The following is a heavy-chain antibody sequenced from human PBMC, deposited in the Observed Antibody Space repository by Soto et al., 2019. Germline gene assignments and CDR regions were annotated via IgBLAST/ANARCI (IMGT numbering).Heavy chain of an antibody. CDR1: GFTVSSNY. Sequence: GGSLRLSCAASGFTVSSNYMSWVRQAPGKGLEWVSVIYSGGSTYYADSVKGRFTISRDNSKNTLYLQMNSLRAEDTAVYYCARSREIAAAVDYWGQGTLVTVSS. D-gene: IGHD6-13*01. J-gene: IGHJ4*02. CDR2: IYSGGST. CDR3: ARSREIAAAVDY. V-gene: IGHV3-53*01.